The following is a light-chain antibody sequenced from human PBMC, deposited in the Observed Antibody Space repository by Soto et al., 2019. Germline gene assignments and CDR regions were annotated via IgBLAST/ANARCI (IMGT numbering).Light chain of an antibody. CDR3: QQSYQTPLT. V-gene: IGKV1-39*01. CDR2: GAY. CDR1: QLSSTY. J-gene: IGKJ4*01. Sequence: DIEKTQSPSSLSASVGDRLTIPFRASQLSSTYLNWYQQKPGKAPKLLIYGAYSWQSGVPSRFSGSGSGTDFTLTISSLQPEDFATYYCQQSYQTPLTFGGGTKVAIK.